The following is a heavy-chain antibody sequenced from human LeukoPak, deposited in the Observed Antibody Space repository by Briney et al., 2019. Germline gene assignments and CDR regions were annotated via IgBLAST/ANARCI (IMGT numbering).Heavy chain of an antibody. D-gene: IGHD3-10*01. J-gene: IGHJ4*02. CDR1: GGSISNYY. CDR3: ARDRAAVDSYYFDY. Sequence: SETLSLTCTVSGGSISNYYWTRIRQPPGKGLEWVGYIFYSGGTNYDPSRKSRVNISLDTSQNQFSLKLSSVTAADPAVCYYARDRAAVDSYYFDYWGQGTLVTVSS. CDR2: IFYSGGT. V-gene: IGHV4-59*13.